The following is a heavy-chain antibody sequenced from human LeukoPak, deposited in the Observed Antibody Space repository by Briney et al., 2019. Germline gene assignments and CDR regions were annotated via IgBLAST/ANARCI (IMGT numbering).Heavy chain of an antibody. Sequence: SGGSLRLSCAASGFSVSSNWMSWVRQAPGKGLEWVSSLSSSSSNFIYYADSVKGRFTISRDNAKNSVYLQMNSLRADDTAVYYCARGTYWSPLDFDYWGQGTLVTVSS. V-gene: IGHV3-21*01. J-gene: IGHJ4*02. CDR2: LSSSSSNFI. D-gene: IGHD1-1*01. CDR3: ARGTYWSPLDFDY. CDR1: GFSVSSNW.